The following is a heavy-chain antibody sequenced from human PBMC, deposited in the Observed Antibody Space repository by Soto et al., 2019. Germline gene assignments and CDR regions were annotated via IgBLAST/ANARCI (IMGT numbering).Heavy chain of an antibody. CDR2: IYYSGST. CDR1: GGSISSGGYY. J-gene: IGHJ3*02. Sequence: SETQSLTCTVSGGSISSGGYYWSWIRQHPGKGLEWIGYIYYSGSTYYNPSLKSRVTISVDTSKNQFSLKLSSVTAADTAVYYCARYPGSLAFDIWGQGTMVTVSS. D-gene: IGHD3-16*02. CDR3: ARYPGSLAFDI. V-gene: IGHV4-31*03.